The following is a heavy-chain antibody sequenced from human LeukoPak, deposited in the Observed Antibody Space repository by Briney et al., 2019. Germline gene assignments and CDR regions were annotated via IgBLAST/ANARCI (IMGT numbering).Heavy chain of an antibody. CDR3: AKSGSYTEYYFDS. D-gene: IGHD1-26*01. J-gene: IGHJ4*02. CDR2: IKSKAYGGTT. V-gene: IGHV3-49*01. Sequence: GGSLRLSCTASGFTFGDYCMSWFRQAPGKGLEWVGFIKSKAYGGTTEYAASVKGRFTVSRDGSKSIAYLQMNSLKTEDTAVYYCAKSGSYTEYYFDSWGQGTLVTASS. CDR1: GFTFGDYC.